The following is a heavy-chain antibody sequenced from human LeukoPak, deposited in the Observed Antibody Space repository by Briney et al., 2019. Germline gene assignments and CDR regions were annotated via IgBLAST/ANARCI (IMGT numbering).Heavy chain of an antibody. CDR3: ARTTGRNYYYYGMDV. CDR2: IYYSGST. V-gene: IGHV4-31*03. J-gene: IGHJ6*01. Sequence: SQTLSLTCTVSGDSISNDGYYWSWIRQHPGKGLEWIGYIYYSGSTYYNPSLKSRVTISVDTSKNQFSLKLSSVTAADTAVYYCARTTGRNYYYYGMDVWGQGTTVTVPS. D-gene: IGHD1-14*01. CDR1: GDSISNDGYY.